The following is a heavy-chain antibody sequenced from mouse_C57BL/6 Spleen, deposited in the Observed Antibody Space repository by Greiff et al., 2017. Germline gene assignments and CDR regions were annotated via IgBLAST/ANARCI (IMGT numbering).Heavy chain of an antibody. CDR1: GYAFSSSW. CDR3: ARGSSSGY. D-gene: IGHD1-1*01. CDR2: IYPGDGDT. J-gene: IGHJ2*01. V-gene: IGHV1-82*01. Sequence: VQLQESGPELVKPGASVKISCKASGYAFSSSWMNWVKQRPGKGLEWIGRIYPGDGDTNYNGKFKGKATLTADKSSSTAYMQLSSLTSEDSAVYFCARGSSSGYWGQGTTLTVSS.